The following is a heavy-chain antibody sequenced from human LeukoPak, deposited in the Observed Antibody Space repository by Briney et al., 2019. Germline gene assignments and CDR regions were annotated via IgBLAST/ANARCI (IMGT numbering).Heavy chain of an antibody. CDR2: INNDGNNA. CDR3: ARYRTGTTKDPFDY. D-gene: IGHD1-7*01. CDR1: GFTFIDYW. V-gene: IGHV3-74*03. J-gene: IGHJ4*02. Sequence: GGSLRLSCAASGFTFIDYWMHWVRQAPGKGLMWVSHINNDGNNATYADSVKGRLTISRDNAKNTVFLQMNSLRADDTAVYYCARYRTGTTKDPFDYWGQGTLVTVSS.